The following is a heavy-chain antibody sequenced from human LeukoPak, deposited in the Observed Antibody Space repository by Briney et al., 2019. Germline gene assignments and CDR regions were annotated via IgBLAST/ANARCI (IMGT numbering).Heavy chain of an antibody. V-gene: IGHV3-21*01. CDR2: MTASGVT. D-gene: IGHD5-12*01. J-gene: IGHJ4*02. CDR1: GFSFNFHS. CDR3: TRDGGYSGFDFDY. Sequence: RSLILSCAASGFSFNFHSMNWVRQAPGKGLEWISYMTASGVTMYAESVYGRFTISRDNDKKSVYLQMISLRVEDTAVYFCTRDGGYSGFDFDYWGQGVLVTVSS.